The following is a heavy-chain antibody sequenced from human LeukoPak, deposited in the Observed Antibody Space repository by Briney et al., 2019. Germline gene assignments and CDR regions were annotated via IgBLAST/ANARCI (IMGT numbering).Heavy chain of an antibody. CDR1: GGSISSYY. D-gene: IGHD4-11*01. CDR2: IYYSGNT. Sequence: PSETLSLTCTVSGGSISSYYWSWIRQPPGKGLEWIGYIYYSGNTNYNPSLKSRVTISVDTSKNQFSLKLSSVTAADTAVYYCASLSSNYGLDYWGQGTLVTVSS. J-gene: IGHJ4*02. V-gene: IGHV4-59*08. CDR3: ASLSSNYGLDY.